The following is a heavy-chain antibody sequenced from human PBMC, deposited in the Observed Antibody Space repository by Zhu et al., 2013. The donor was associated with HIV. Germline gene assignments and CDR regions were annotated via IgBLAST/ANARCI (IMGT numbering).Heavy chain of an antibody. CDR3: ARELELEGSGSYIVYYYGMDV. D-gene: IGHD3-10*01. Sequence: QVQLVQSGAEVKKPGSSVKVSCKASGYTFTSYFLHWVRQAPGQGLEWMGGIIPIFGTANYAQKFQGRVTITADKSTSTAYMELSSLRSEDTAVYYCARELELEGSGSYIVYYYGMDVWGQGTTVTVSS. V-gene: IGHV1-69*06. CDR2: IIPIFGTA. J-gene: IGHJ6*02. CDR1: GYTFTSYF.